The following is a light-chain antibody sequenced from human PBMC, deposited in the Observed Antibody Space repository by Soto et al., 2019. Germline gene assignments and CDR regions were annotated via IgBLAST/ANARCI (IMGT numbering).Light chain of an antibody. CDR3: SSYTSSSIYV. CDR1: SSDVGGYNY. J-gene: IGLJ1*01. Sequence: QLVLTQPASVSGSPGQSITISCTGTSSDVGGYNYVSWYQQHPGKAPKLMIYDVSNRPSGVSNRFSGSKSGNTASLTISGLQAEDEADYYCSSYTSSSIYVFGTGTKLTV. CDR2: DVS. V-gene: IGLV2-14*01.